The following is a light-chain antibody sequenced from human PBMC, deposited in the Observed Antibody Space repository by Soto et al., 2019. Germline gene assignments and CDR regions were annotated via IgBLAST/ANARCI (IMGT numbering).Light chain of an antibody. CDR3: QEHGTYPLT. J-gene: IGKJ4*01. CDR2: KAS. V-gene: IGKV1-5*03. CDR1: RNVGDW. Sequence: DKHLTQSASTLSASRGDRVPLTFRASRNVGDWLAWFQQKPGKAPKLLIYKASTLESGVPSRFRGTASGTEFTLTISSLQPDDYASYYCQEHGTYPLTFGQGTKVDIK.